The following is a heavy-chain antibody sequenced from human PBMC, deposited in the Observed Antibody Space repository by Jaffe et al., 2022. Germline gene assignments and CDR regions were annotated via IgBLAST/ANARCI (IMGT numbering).Heavy chain of an antibody. CDR1: GFSLSTSGVG. D-gene: IGHD2-15*01. Sequence: QITLKESGPTLVKPTQTLTLTCTFSGFSLSTSGVGVGWIRQPPGKALEWLALIYWDDDKRYSPSLKSRLTITKDTSKNQVVLTMTNMDPVDTATYYCAHSYLPDIVVVVAATARNNWFDPWGQGTLVTVSS. CDR3: AHSYLPDIVVVVAATARNNWFDP. CDR2: IYWDDDK. J-gene: IGHJ5*02. V-gene: IGHV2-5*02.